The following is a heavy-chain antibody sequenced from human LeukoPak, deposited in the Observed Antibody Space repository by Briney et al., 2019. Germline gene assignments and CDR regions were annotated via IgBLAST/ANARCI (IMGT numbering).Heavy chain of an antibody. J-gene: IGHJ3*02. CDR3: ASPSSGYYFGAFDI. D-gene: IGHD3-22*01. CDR1: GGSISSSAYS. CDR2: TYYSGRT. Sequence: SETLSLTCSVSGGSISSSAYSWGWVRQPPGKGLEWIGSTYYSGRTYYNPSLKSRVTISVDTSKNQFSLNLSSVTAADTAVYYCASPSSGYYFGAFDIWGQGTLVTVSS. V-gene: IGHV4-39*01.